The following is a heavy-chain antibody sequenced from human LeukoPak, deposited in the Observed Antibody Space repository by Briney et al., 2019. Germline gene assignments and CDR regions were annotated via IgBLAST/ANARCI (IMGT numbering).Heavy chain of an antibody. V-gene: IGHV1-2*06. CDR1: GYTFTGYY. CDR3: ARESYDSSGYFTPLVDY. CDR2: INPNSGGT. D-gene: IGHD3-22*01. J-gene: IGHJ4*02. Sequence: ASVKVSCKASGYTFTGYYMHWVRQAPGPGLEWMGRINPNSGGTNYAKKFQGRVIITKDSSISTTLMEMSWLRSDDTAVYYCARESYDSSGYFTPLVDYWGQGTLVTVSS.